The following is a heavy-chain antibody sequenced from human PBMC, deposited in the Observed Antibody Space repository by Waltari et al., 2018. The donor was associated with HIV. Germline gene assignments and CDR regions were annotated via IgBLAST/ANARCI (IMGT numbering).Heavy chain of an antibody. V-gene: IGHV4-39*01. J-gene: IGHJ4*02. CDR3: ARQNGYIDY. D-gene: IGHD4-17*01. CDR2: IYYSGST. Sequence: QLQLQESGPGLVKPSETLSLICTVSGGSITSTNYYLGWIRQPPGKGLEWIGSIYYSGSTYYNPSLKPRVTISVDSSQNQFSLNFSSVTAADTALYYCARQNGYIDYWGQGVLVIVSS. CDR1: GGSITSTNYY.